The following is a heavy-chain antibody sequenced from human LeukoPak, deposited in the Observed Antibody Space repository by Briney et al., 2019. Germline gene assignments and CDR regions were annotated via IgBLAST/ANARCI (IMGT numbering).Heavy chain of an antibody. V-gene: IGHV3-11*01. CDR2: ISRSGSTK. CDR3: AKDRSSSWYWDY. J-gene: IGHJ4*02. D-gene: IGHD6-13*01. Sequence: GGSLRLSCAASGITFSDYNMRWIRQAPGKGLEWVSSISRSGSTKYYADSVKGRFTISRDNAKNSLFLQMNSLRAEDTAVYYCAKDRSSSWYWDYWGQGTLVTVSS. CDR1: GITFSDYN.